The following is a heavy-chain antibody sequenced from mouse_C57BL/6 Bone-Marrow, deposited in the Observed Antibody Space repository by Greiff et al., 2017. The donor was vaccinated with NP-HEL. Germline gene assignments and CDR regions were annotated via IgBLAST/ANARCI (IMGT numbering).Heavy chain of an antibody. Sequence: QVQLKQPGAELVKPGASVKVSCKASGYTFTSYWMHWVKQRPGQGLEWIGRIHPSDSDTNYNQKFKGKATLTVDKSSSTAYMQLSSLTSEDSAVYYCAMTFYYGSSYGFAYWGQGTLVTVSA. V-gene: IGHV1-74*01. J-gene: IGHJ3*01. CDR1: GYTFTSYW. CDR2: IHPSDSDT. D-gene: IGHD1-1*01. CDR3: AMTFYYGSSYGFAY.